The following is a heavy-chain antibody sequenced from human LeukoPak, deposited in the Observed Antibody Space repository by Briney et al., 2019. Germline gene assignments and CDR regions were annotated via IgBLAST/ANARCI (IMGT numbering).Heavy chain of an antibody. V-gene: IGHV4-31*03. Sequence: SQTLSLTCTVSGGSISSGGYYWSWIRQHPGKGLEWIGYIYYSGSTYYNPSLKSRVTISVDTSKNQFSLKLSSVTAADTAVYYCARGAVPQYYDYVWGSYRYPTIFDYWGQGTLVTVSS. CDR1: GGSISSGGYY. CDR2: IYYSGST. CDR3: ARGAVPQYYDYVWGSYRYPTIFDY. J-gene: IGHJ4*02. D-gene: IGHD3-16*02.